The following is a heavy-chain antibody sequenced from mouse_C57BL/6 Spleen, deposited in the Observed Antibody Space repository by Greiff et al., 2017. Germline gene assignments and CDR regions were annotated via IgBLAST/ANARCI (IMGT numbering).Heavy chain of an antibody. CDR2: ISSGGDYI. V-gene: IGHV5-9-1*02. CDR3: TRGRDGYYFDY. CDR1: GFTFSSYA. Sequence: EVNLVESGEGLVKPGGSLKLSCAASGFTFSSYAMSWVRQTPEKRLEWVAYISSGGDYIYYADTVKGRFTISRDNARNTLYLQMSSLKSEDTAMYYCTRGRDGYYFDYWGQGTTLTVAS. D-gene: IGHD2-3*01. J-gene: IGHJ2*01.